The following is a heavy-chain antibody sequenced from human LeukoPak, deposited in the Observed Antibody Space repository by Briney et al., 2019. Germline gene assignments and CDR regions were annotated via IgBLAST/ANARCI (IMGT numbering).Heavy chain of an antibody. D-gene: IGHD6-13*01. J-gene: IGHJ4*02. CDR1: GGSISSGGYY. Sequence: SETLALTWTVSGGSISSGGYYWSWIRQPPGKGLEWIGSIYYSGSTYYNPSLKSRVTISVDTSKNQFSLKLSSVTAADTAVYYCARAQRHSSSWYYFDYWGQGTLVTVSS. V-gene: IGHV4-39*01. CDR2: IYYSGST. CDR3: ARAQRHSSSWYYFDY.